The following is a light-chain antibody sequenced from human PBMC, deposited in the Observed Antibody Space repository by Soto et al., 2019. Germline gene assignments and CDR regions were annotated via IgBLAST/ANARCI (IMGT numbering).Light chain of an antibody. CDR2: DAS. V-gene: IGKV1-5*01. CDR1: QSINTW. J-gene: IGKJ1*01. Sequence: DIQMTQSPSTVSASVGDRITITCRASQSINTWLAWYRQRPGEAPQLLIYDASTLAMGVPSRFSGSGSGTDFTLSISRLQPDDFATFYCQQYQTYPRTFGQGTQVEVK. CDR3: QQYQTYPRT.